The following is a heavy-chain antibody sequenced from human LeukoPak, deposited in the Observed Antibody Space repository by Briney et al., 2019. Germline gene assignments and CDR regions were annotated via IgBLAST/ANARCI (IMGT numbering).Heavy chain of an antibody. CDR2: NYYSGTT. CDR1: GGSISHYY. D-gene: IGHD4-17*01. Sequence: SETLSLTCTVSGGSISHYYWSWIRQSPGKGLEWIGYNYYSGTTNYNPSLKSRVTISVDTSRNQFSLQLRSVTAADTAVYYCAREDPQTTVPEGMDVWGQGTTVIVSS. V-gene: IGHV4-59*01. CDR3: AREDPQTTVPEGMDV. J-gene: IGHJ6*02.